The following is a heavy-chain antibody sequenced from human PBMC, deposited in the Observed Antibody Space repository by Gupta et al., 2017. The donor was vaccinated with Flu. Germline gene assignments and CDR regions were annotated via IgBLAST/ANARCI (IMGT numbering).Heavy chain of an antibody. CDR2: VNQSRYT. Sequence: HVQLQQWGAGLLKSSETLSLTCAVSGGSLSGYYWMWIRQPPGKGLEWIGEVNQSRYTKFNPSLKSRVTISIDTSKNQFSLKLNSVTAADTATYYCARGPPYPVREYDAFDIWGQGTTVTVSS. J-gene: IGHJ3*02. V-gene: IGHV4-34*01. D-gene: IGHD3-10*01. CDR3: ARGPPYPVREYDAFDI. CDR1: GGSLSGYY.